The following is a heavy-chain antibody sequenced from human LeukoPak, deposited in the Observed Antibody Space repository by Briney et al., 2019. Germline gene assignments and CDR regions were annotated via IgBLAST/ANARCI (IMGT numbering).Heavy chain of an antibody. CDR3: AKDFGYSYGTFDY. CDR2: VNGDGGST. D-gene: IGHD5-18*01. V-gene: IGHV3-43*02. Sequence: GGSLRLSCAASGFSFDDYAMHWVRQAPEKGLKWVGLVNGDGGSTDYTDSVKGRFTISRDNSKNSLYLQMNSLRTEDTAVYYCAKDFGYSYGTFDYWGQGALVTVSS. CDR1: GFSFDDYA. J-gene: IGHJ4*02.